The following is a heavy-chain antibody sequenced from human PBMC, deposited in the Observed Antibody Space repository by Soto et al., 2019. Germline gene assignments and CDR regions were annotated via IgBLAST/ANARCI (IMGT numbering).Heavy chain of an antibody. CDR1: GGSFSGYY. CDR3: ARRGYCSGGSCYRNWFDP. J-gene: IGHJ5*02. Sequence: GTLSLTCAVYGGSFSGYYWSWIRQPAGKGLEWIGEINHSGSTNYNPSLKSRVTISVDTSKNQFSLKLSSVTAADTAVYYCARRGYCSGGSCYRNWFDPWGQGTLVTVSS. V-gene: IGHV4-34*01. D-gene: IGHD2-15*01. CDR2: INHSGST.